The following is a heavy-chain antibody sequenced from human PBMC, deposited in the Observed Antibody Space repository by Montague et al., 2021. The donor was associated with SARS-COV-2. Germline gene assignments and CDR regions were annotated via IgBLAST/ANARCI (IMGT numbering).Heavy chain of an antibody. D-gene: IGHD3-3*01. V-gene: IGHV4-59*04. CDR2: KYYSGST. CDR3: ATQPSSITIFGVVQGYYFDD. CDR1: GGSFSGYY. J-gene: IGHJ4*02. Sequence: SETLSLTCAVYGGSFSGYYWGWIRQPPGKGLEWIGFKYYSGSTYYNPTLKSRVTISVDTSKNQFSLKLSSVTAADTAVYYCATQPSSITIFGVVQGYYFDDWGQGTLVTVSS.